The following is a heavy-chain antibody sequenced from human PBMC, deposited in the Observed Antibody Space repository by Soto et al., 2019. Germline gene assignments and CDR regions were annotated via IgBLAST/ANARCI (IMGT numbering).Heavy chain of an antibody. Sequence: VQLQQWGAGLLKPSETLSLTCAVSGGSFSGYYWTWIRQPPGTGLEWIGEINHSGSTNYNPSLKSRVTISVDTSKNQFSLKLTSVTAEDTAVYYCARDKITGLFDYWGQGTLVTVSS. CDR3: ARDKITGLFDY. J-gene: IGHJ4*02. V-gene: IGHV4-34*01. CDR1: GGSFSGYY. D-gene: IGHD2-8*02. CDR2: INHSGST.